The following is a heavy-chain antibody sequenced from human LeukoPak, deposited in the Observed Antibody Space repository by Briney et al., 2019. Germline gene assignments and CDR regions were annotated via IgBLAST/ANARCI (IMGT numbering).Heavy chain of an antibody. D-gene: IGHD3-22*01. CDR3: ARYYYDSSGYPGASDI. V-gene: IGHV1-2*06. CDR1: GYTFTGYY. Sequence: ASVKVSCKASGYTFTGYYMHWVRQAPGQGLEWMGRINPNSGGTNYAQKFQGRVTMTRDTSISTAYMELSRLRSDDTAVYYCARYYYDSSGYPGASDIWGQGTMVTVSS. J-gene: IGHJ3*02. CDR2: INPNSGGT.